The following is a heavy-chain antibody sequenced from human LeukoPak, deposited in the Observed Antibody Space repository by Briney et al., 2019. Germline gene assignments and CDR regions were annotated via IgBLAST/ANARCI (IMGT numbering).Heavy chain of an antibody. CDR2: IYYSGST. CDR1: GGSISSYY. CDR3: ARLLGYCSGGSCYSAENMDV. D-gene: IGHD2-15*01. J-gene: IGHJ6*02. Sequence: SETLSLTCTVSGGSISSYYWSWIRQPPGKGLEWIGYIYYSGSTNYNPSLKSRVTISVDTSKNQFSLKLSSVTAADTAVYYCARLLGYCSGGSCYSAENMDVWGQGTTVTVSS. V-gene: IGHV4-59*01.